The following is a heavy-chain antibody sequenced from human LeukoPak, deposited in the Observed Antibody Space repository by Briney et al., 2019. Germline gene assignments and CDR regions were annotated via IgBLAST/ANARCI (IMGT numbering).Heavy chain of an antibody. CDR3: ARQSGVAHEGNEFDH. D-gene: IGHD3-3*01. J-gene: IGHJ4*02. CDR2: ISYSGST. CDR1: GDSLSSGSYF. Sequence: SETLSLTCSVSGDSLSSGSYFWAWIRQPTGKGLEWIGSISYSGSTYRNPTLRSRVSISVDTSKNEFSLKMWSVTAADTAVYYCARQSGVAHEGNEFDHWGQGTRVTVSS. V-gene: IGHV4-39*01.